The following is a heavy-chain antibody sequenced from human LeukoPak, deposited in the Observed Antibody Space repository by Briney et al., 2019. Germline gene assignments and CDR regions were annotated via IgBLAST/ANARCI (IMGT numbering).Heavy chain of an antibody. Sequence: SETLSLTCTVSSGSISRQYWSWIRRPPGKGLEWIGFIYYSGSTNYNPSLKSRVTISVDTSKNQFSLRLSSVTAADTAVYYCASNKGQWLFSDWGQGTLVTVSS. CDR3: ASNKGQWLFSD. J-gene: IGHJ4*02. CDR1: SGSISRQY. CDR2: IYYSGST. D-gene: IGHD6-19*01. V-gene: IGHV4-59*08.